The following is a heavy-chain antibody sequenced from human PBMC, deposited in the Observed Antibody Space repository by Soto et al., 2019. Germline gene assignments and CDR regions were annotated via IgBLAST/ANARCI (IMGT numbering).Heavy chain of an antibody. J-gene: IGHJ6*03. Sequence: PGGSLRLSCAASGFTFSSYSMNWVRQAPGKGLEWVANIKQDGSKKYYVDSVKGRFTISRDNAKNSLYLQMNSLRAEDTAVYYCAREVPYYYYYMDVWGKGTTLTVSS. CDR2: IKQDGSKK. CDR3: AREVPYYYYYMDV. V-gene: IGHV3-7*01. CDR1: GFTFSSYS.